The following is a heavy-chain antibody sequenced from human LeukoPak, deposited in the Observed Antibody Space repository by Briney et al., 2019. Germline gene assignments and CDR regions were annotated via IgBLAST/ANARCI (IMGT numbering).Heavy chain of an antibody. D-gene: IGHD2-2*01. CDR3: ARGKYCSSTSCYFRERRYYYYYMDV. V-gene: IGHV4-61*02. J-gene: IGHJ6*03. CDR2: IHTIGST. CDR1: GGSISSGNYY. Sequence: PSETLSLACTVSGGSISSGNYYWSWIRQPAGKGLEWIGRIHTIGSTNYNPYLKRRFTISVDTSKNKFSLKLSSVTAADTDVYYCARGKYCSSTSCYFRERRYYYYYMDVWGKGTTVTVSS.